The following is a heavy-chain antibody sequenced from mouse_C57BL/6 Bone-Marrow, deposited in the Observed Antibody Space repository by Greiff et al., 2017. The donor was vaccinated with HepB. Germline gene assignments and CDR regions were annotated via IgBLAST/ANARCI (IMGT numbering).Heavy chain of an antibody. V-gene: IGHV1-42*01. D-gene: IGHD1-1*01. Sequence: DVKLVESGPELVKPGASVKISCKASGYSFTGYYMNWVKQSPEKSLEWIGEINPSTGGTTYNQKFKAKATLTVDKSSSTAYMQLKSLTSEDSAVYYCARSVVAPYYFDYWGQGTTLTVSS. J-gene: IGHJ2*01. CDR1: GYSFTGYY. CDR3: ARSVVAPYYFDY. CDR2: INPSTGGT.